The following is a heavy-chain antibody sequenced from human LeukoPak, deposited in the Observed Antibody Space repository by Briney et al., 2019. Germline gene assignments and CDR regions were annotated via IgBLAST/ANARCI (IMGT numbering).Heavy chain of an antibody. CDR3: TRDGGSYSGYYFDY. V-gene: IGHV3-49*04. D-gene: IGHD1-26*01. CDR2: IRSKAYGGTT. CDR1: GFTFGDYA. Sequence: GGSLRLSCTASGFTFGDYAMSWVRQAPGKGLEWVGFIRSKAYGGTTAYAASVKRRFTISRDDSKSIAYLKMNSVKTEDTAVYSCTRDGGSYSGYYFDYWGQGTLVTVSS. J-gene: IGHJ4*02.